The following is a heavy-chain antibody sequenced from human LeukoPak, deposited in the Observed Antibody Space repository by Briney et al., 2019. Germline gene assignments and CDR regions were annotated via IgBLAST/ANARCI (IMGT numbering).Heavy chain of an antibody. J-gene: IGHJ3*02. CDR3: TRGHYYGSGTYFDEDTFDI. V-gene: IGHV3-72*01. Sequence: GGSLRLSCAASGFTFRDHYMDWIRQVPGKGLEWVGRAKNKVDSYTIQYAASVRGRFSISRDDSKNSLYLQMNSLKTEDTAVYYCTRGHYYGSGTYFDEDTFDIWGRGTMVTVSS. CDR1: GFTFRDHY. CDR2: AKNKVDSYTI. D-gene: IGHD3-10*01.